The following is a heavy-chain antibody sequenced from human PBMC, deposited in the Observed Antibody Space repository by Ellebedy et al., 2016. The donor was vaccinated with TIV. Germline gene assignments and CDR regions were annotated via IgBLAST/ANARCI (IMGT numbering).Heavy chain of an antibody. CDR2: IYQYGSEK. CDR3: ARRGSYGDYAVQINNWFDR. J-gene: IGHJ5*02. D-gene: IGHD4-17*01. CDR1: GFTFRSYW. V-gene: IGHV3-7*01. Sequence: PGGSLRLSCAASGFTFRSYWMGWVRQAPGKGLEWVANIYQYGSEKYYVDSVKGRFTISRDNAKNSLYLQMNSLRVEDTAVYYCARRGSYGDYAVQINNWFDRWGQGTLVTVYS.